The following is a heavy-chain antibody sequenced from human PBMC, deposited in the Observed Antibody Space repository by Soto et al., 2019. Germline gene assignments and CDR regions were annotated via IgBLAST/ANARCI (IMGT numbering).Heavy chain of an antibody. CDR3: ARGGTIFGVVIIRDPVSRSTTNFDY. J-gene: IGHJ4*02. D-gene: IGHD3-3*01. Sequence: ASETLSLTCAVYGGSFSGYYWSWIRQPPGKGLEWIGEINHSGSTNYNPSLKSRVTISVDTSKNQFSLKLSSVTAADTAVYYCARGGTIFGVVIIRDPVSRSTTNFDYWGQGTLVTVSS. CDR2: INHSGST. CDR1: GGSFSGYY. V-gene: IGHV4-34*01.